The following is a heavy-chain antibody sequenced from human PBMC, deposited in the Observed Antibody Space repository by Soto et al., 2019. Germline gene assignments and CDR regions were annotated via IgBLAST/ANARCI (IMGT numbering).Heavy chain of an antibody. D-gene: IGHD6-13*01. V-gene: IGHV4-31*03. CDR2: IYYSGST. J-gene: IGHJ4*02. CDR3: ARAPNSWYVYFAD. Sequence: TLSLTCTVSGGSVSSGGGSYWSGIRQHPGKGLEWIGYIYYSGSTYYTPSLKSRVTISLDTSKNQFSLKLSSVTAADTAVYFCARAPNSWYVYFADWGQGTLVTVSS. CDR1: GGSVSSGGGSY.